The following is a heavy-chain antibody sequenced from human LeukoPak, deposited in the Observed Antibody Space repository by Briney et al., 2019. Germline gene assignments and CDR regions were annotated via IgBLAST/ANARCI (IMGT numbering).Heavy chain of an antibody. CDR1: GGSFSGYY. CDR3: ARGRQYLVADFDF. V-gene: IGHV4-34*01. J-gene: IGHJ4*02. D-gene: IGHD2-15*01. Sequence: PSETLSLTCAVYGGSFSGYYWNWIRQTPGKGLEWIGEINHSGGDHGGSTNYNPSLKSRVTMSLDTSKNQFSLKLKSVTAADTAVYYCARGRQYLVADFDFWGQGTQVTVSS. CDR2: INHSGGDHGGST.